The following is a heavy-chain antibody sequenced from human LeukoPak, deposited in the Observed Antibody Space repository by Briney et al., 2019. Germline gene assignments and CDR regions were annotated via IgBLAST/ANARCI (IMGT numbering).Heavy chain of an antibody. CDR3: ARLLPRITMVRGVPTLTEFDP. J-gene: IGHJ5*02. CDR2: IYYSGST. D-gene: IGHD3-10*01. V-gene: IGHV4-39*01. Sequence: SGTLSLTCTVSGGSISSSSYYWGWIRQPPGKGLEWIRSIYYSGSTYYNPSLKSRVTISVDTSKNQFSLKLSSVTAADTAVYYCARLLPRITMVRGVPTLTEFDPGGQGTLVTVSA. CDR1: GGSISSSSYY.